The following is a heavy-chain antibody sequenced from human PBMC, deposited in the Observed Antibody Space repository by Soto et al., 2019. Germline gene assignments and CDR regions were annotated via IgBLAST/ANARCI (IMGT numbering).Heavy chain of an antibody. Sequence: PGGSLRLSCAASGFTFSNAWMSWVRQAPGKGLEWVGRIKSKTDGGTTDYAAPVKGRFTISRDDSKNTLYLQMNSLKTEDTAVYYCTTDTAMVIYYYYYYGMDVWGQGTTVTVSS. CDR2: IKSKTDGGTT. V-gene: IGHV3-15*01. CDR3: TTDTAMVIYYYYYYGMDV. CDR1: GFTFSNAW. D-gene: IGHD5-18*01. J-gene: IGHJ6*02.